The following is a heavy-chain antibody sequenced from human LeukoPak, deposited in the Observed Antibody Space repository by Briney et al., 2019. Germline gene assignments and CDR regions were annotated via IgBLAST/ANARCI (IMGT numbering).Heavy chain of an antibody. CDR3: ARDRPGEDYFDY. V-gene: IGHV1-18*01. CDR1: GYTFTSYG. Sequence: ASVKVSCKASGYTFTSYGISWVRQAPGQGLEWMGWISACNGNTNYAQKLQGRVTMTTDTSTSTAYMELRSLRSDDTAVYYCARDRPGEDYFDYWGQGTLVTVSS. CDR2: ISACNGNT. J-gene: IGHJ4*02.